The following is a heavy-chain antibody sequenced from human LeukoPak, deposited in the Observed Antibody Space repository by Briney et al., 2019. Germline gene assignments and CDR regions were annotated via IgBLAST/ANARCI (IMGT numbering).Heavy chain of an antibody. CDR3: ARTYSYGYVDY. CDR1: GGSISSGSYY. V-gene: IGHV4-61*02. D-gene: IGHD5-18*01. Sequence: PSQTLSLTCTVSGGSISSGSYYWSWIRQPAGKGLEWIGRIYTSGSTNYNPSLKSRVTISVDTSKNQFSLKLSSVTAADTAVYYCARTYSYGYVDYWGQGTLVTVSS. CDR2: IYTSGST. J-gene: IGHJ4*02.